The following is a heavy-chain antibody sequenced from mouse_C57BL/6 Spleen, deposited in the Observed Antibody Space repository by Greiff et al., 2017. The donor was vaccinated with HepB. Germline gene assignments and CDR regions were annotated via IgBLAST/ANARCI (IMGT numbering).Heavy chain of an antibody. CDR3: ARPQEYYDSTFLAY. D-gene: IGHD2-4*01. CDR1: GFTFSSYG. Sequence: EVHLVESGGDLVKPGGSLKLSCAASGFTFSSYGMSWVRQTPDKRMEWVATISSGGSYTYYPDSVKGRFTISRDNAKNTLYMQMSSLKSEDTAMYYCARPQEYYDSTFLAYWVQGTLVTVSA. J-gene: IGHJ3*01. V-gene: IGHV5-6*01. CDR2: ISSGGSYT.